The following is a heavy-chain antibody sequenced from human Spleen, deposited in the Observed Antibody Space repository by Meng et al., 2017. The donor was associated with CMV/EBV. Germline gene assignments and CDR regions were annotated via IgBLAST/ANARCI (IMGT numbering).Heavy chain of an antibody. CDR2: INPRDGST. CDR1: GDTFSSYG. CDR3: ARDLFVVVPAANGY. D-gene: IGHD2-2*01. Sequence: ASVKVSCKASGDTFSSYGLSWVRQAPGQGLEWMGIINPRDGSTSYAQKFQGRVIMTRDTSTSTVYMELSRLRSDDTAVYYCARDLFVVVPAANGYWGQGTLVTVSS. V-gene: IGHV1-46*01. J-gene: IGHJ4*02.